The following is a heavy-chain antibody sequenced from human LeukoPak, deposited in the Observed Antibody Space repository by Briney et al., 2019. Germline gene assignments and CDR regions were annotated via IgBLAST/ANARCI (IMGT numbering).Heavy chain of an antibody. Sequence: ASLKVSCKASGYTFTSYGISWVRQAPGQGLEWMGWISAYNGNTNYAQKLQGRVTMTTDTSTSTAYMELRSLRSDDTAVYYCARTGYSYGAYYFDYWGQGTLVTVSS. CDR2: ISAYNGNT. CDR3: ARTGYSYGAYYFDY. V-gene: IGHV1-18*04. J-gene: IGHJ4*02. CDR1: GYTFTSYG. D-gene: IGHD5-18*01.